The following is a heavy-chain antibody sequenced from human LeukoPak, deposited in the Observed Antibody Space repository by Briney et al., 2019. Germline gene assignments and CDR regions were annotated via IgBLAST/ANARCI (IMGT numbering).Heavy chain of an antibody. CDR1: GGSISSYY. Sequence: SETLSLTCTVSGGSISSYYWSWIRQPPGKGLEWIGYIYYSGSTNYNPSLKSRVTISVDTSKSQFSLKLSSVTAADTAVYYCARHIKVGADAFDIWGQGTMVTVSS. J-gene: IGHJ3*02. D-gene: IGHD1-26*01. V-gene: IGHV4-59*08. CDR3: ARHIKVGADAFDI. CDR2: IYYSGST.